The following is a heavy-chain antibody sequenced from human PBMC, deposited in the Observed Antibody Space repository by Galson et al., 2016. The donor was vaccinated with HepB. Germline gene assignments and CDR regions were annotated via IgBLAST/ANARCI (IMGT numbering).Heavy chain of an antibody. J-gene: IGHJ2*01. Sequence: SVKVSCKASGYTFTDYYMHWVRQAPGQGPEWMGWINPYSGDTGYAQKFQGRVSMTRHTSRSTAYMELSSLRSDDTAVYYCASGGWYFDLWGRGNLVTVYS. V-gene: IGHV1-2*02. CDR2: INPYSGDT. CDR3: ASGGWYFDL. CDR1: GYTFTDYY. D-gene: IGHD4-23*01.